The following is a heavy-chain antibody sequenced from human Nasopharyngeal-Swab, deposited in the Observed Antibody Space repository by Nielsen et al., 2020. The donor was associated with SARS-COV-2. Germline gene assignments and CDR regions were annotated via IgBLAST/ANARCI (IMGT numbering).Heavy chain of an antibody. J-gene: IGHJ3*02. Sequence: SVKVSCKASGGTFSSYAISWVRQAPGQGLEWMGGIIPIFGTANYAQKFQGRVTITADKSTSTAYMELSSLRSEDTAVYYCARERGDRIAGGDAFDIWGQGTMVTVSS. CDR3: ARERGDRIAGGDAFDI. D-gene: IGHD6-13*01. CDR2: IIPIFGTA. V-gene: IGHV1-69*06. CDR1: GGTFSSYA.